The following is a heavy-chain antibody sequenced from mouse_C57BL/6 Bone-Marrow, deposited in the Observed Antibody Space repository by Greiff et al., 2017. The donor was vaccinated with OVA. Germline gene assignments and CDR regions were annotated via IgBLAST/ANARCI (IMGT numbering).Heavy chain of an antibody. CDR2: IYPGNSDT. CDR1: GYTFTSYW. V-gene: IGHV1-5*01. CDR3: TALYGSSYGSFDY. J-gene: IGHJ2*01. Sequence: VQLQQSGTVLARPGASVKMSCKTSGYTFTSYWMHWVKQRPGQGLEWIGAIYPGNSDTSYNQKFKGKAKLTAVTSASTAYMALSSLTNEDSAVYYCTALYGSSYGSFDYWGQGTTLTVSS. D-gene: IGHD1-1*01.